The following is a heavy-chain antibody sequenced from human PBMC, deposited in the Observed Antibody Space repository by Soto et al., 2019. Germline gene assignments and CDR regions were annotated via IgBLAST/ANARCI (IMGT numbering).Heavy chain of an antibody. CDR3: ARRAFGSSRSFDI. CDR1: GFAFSSHP. D-gene: IGHD6-6*01. Sequence: PVGSLRLSCAASGFAFSSHPMSWVRQAPERGLEWVSGISDSGGLTYNADSVRGRFTISRDNSKNTLYLQRNSLRAEDTALYYCARRAFGSSRSFDIWGQGTMVTVSS. V-gene: IGHV3-23*01. CDR2: ISDSGGLT. J-gene: IGHJ3*02.